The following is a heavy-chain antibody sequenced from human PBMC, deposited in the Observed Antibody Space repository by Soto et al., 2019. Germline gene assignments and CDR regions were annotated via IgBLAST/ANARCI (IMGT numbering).Heavy chain of an antibody. CDR1: GFTVSTKY. CDR3: ARDPWAADY. J-gene: IGHJ4*02. V-gene: IGHV3-66*01. CDR2: IYSGGST. Sequence: EVQLVESGGGLVQPGGSLRLSCAASGFTVSTKYMSWVRQAPGKGLEWVSVIYSGGSTFYADSVRGRFTIARDNSTNTVNLKMNRLRAEDPAVYYCARDPWAADYWGQGTLVTVSS. D-gene: IGHD3-16*01.